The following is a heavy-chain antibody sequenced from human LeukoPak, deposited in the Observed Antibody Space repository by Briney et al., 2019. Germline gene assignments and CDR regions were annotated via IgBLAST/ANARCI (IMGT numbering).Heavy chain of an antibody. V-gene: IGHV5-51*01. CDR1: GYSFTTYW. D-gene: IGHD3-9*01. CDR2: IYPGDSDT. Sequence: GESLKISCKGSGYSFTTYWIGWVRQMPGKGLEWMGIIYPGDSDTRYSPSFQGQVTISADKSISTAYLQWSSLKASDTAMYYCARVPPEGVDILTGYYTEPFDYWGQGTLVTVSS. J-gene: IGHJ4*02. CDR3: ARVPPEGVDILTGYYTEPFDY.